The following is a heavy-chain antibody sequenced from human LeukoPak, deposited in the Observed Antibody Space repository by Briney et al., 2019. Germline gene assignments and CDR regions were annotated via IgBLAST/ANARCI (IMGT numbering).Heavy chain of an antibody. D-gene: IGHD6-13*01. J-gene: IGHJ4*02. CDR2: FDPEDGET. Sequence: ASVKVSCKVSGYTLTELSMHWVRQAPGKGLEWTGGFDPEDGETIYAQKFQGRVTMTEDTSTDTAYMELSSLRSEDTAVYYCATRIAAAGTLREFYFDYWGQGTLVTVSS. V-gene: IGHV1-24*01. CDR3: ATRIAAAGTLREFYFDY. CDR1: GYTLTELS.